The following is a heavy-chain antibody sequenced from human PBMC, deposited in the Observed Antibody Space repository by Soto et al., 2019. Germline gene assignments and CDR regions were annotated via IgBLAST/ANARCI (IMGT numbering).Heavy chain of an antibody. Sequence: VQLVESGGGLVKPGGSLRLSCAASGFTFSSYSMNWVRQAPGKGLEWVSSISSSSSYIYYADSVKGRFTISRDNAKNSLYLQMNSLRAEDTAVYYCARAPWGGDSYGMDVWGQGTTVTVSS. CDR2: ISSSSSYI. D-gene: IGHD2-21*02. CDR3: ARAPWGGDSYGMDV. J-gene: IGHJ6*02. CDR1: GFTFSSYS. V-gene: IGHV3-21*01.